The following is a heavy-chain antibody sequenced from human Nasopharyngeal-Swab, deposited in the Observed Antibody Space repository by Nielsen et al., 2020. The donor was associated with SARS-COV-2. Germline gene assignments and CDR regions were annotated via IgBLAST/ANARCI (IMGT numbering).Heavy chain of an antibody. CDR1: GFTFSRFG. CDR2: ISASGVTT. Sequence: GGSLRLSCAASGFTFSRFGMGWVRQAPGKGLEWVSAISASGVTTYYADSVKGRFTISRDNSKSTLYLQMNSLRAEDTAAYYCAKDLSYCSSTSCWYYYYMDVWGKGTTVTVSS. CDR3: AKDLSYCSSTSCWYYYYMDV. V-gene: IGHV3-23*01. D-gene: IGHD2-2*01. J-gene: IGHJ6*03.